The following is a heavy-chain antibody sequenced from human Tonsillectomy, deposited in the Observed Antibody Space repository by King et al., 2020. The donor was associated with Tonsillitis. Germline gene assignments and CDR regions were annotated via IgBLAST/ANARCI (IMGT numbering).Heavy chain of an antibody. V-gene: IGHV4-4*07. CDR3: ARDEVKYNWTYYFDY. CDR1: GASISFYY. J-gene: IGHJ4*02. CDR2: IYSSGST. Sequence: VQLQESGPGLVKPSETLSLTCTVSGASISFYYWSWIRQPAGKGLEWIGRIYSSGSTNYNPSLKSRVTMSVDTSKNQFSLKVTSVTAADTAVYYCARDEVKYNWTYYFDYWGQGTLVTVSS. D-gene: IGHD1-20*01.